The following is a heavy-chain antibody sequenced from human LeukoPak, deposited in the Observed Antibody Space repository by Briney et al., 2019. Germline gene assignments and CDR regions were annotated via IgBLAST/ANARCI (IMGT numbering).Heavy chain of an antibody. Sequence: PSETLSLTCTVSGDSISSRNIYWGWIRQAPGMGLEWIGTVYHSGSTYYNPSLETRVIISADTSKNQLSLGLSSVTAADTALYYCARHLYFYGSGSRYFDFWGQGTLVTVPS. D-gene: IGHD3-10*01. CDR3: ARHLYFYGSGSRYFDF. CDR1: GDSISSRNIY. V-gene: IGHV4-39*01. CDR2: VYHSGST. J-gene: IGHJ4*02.